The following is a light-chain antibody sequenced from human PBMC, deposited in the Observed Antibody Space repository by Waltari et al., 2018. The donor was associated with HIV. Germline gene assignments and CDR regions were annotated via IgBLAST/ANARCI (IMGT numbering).Light chain of an antibody. CDR1: QAIKTY. V-gene: IGKV1-39*01. CDR2: DAT. Sequence: DIKMNQSPSSLSAYMGNRITINCRASQAIKTYLKWYAQRPGEAPKLLIFDATRLHTGVTNRFSGTGSGTHFTLTISSLQPEDSGTYYCQQSFSTPWTFGQGTKV. CDR3: QQSFSTPWT. J-gene: IGKJ1*01.